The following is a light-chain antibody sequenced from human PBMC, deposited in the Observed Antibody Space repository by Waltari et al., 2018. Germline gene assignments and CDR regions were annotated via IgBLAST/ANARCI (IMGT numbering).Light chain of an antibody. CDR1: QNIYSW. Sequence: DIQMTQSPSTLPASVGDRVTITCPASQNIYSWFVWYQQKPGKAPKLLIYKASSLESGVPSRFSGSGSGTEFTLTISSLQSDDFATYYCQQYNYCGTFGQGTKVEIK. V-gene: IGKV1-5*03. CDR3: QQYNYCGT. CDR2: KAS. J-gene: IGKJ1*01.